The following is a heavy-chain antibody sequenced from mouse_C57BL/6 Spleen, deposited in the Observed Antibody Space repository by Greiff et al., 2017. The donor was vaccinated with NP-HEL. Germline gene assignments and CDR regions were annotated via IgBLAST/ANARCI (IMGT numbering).Heavy chain of an antibody. J-gene: IGHJ4*01. Sequence: EVQVVESGGGLVKPGGSLKLSCAASGFTFSSYAMSWVRQTPEKRLEWVATISDGGSYTYYPDNVKGRFTISRDNAKNNLYLQMSHLKSEDTAMYYCAREGANPYYAMDYWGQGTSVTVSS. V-gene: IGHV5-4*01. CDR3: AREGANPYYAMDY. CDR2: ISDGGSYT. D-gene: IGHD3-1*01. CDR1: GFTFSSYA.